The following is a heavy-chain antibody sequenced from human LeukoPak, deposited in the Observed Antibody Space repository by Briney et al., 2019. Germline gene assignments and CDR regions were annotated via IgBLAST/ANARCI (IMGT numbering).Heavy chain of an antibody. CDR2: IIPIFGTA. CDR1: GGTFSSYA. Sequence: ASVKVSCKASGGTFSSYAISWVRQAPGQGLEWMGGIIPIFGTANYAQKFQGRVTITTDESTSTAYMELSSLRSEDTAVYYCARLGKQQLVLGGNWFDSWGQGTLVTVSS. CDR3: ARLGKQQLVLGGNWFDS. V-gene: IGHV1-69*05. J-gene: IGHJ5*01. D-gene: IGHD6-13*01.